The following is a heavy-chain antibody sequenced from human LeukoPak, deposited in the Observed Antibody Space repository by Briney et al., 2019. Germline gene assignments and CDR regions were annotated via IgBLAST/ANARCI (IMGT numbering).Heavy chain of an antibody. CDR3: AKDSSGKAWELLDY. D-gene: IGHD1-26*01. CDR2: ISGSGGST. Sequence: GGPLRLSCAASGFTVSSNYMSWVRQAPGKGLEWVSAISGSGGSTYYADSVKGRFTISRDNSKNTLYLQMNSLRAEDTAVYYCAKDSSGKAWELLDYWGQGTLVTVSS. V-gene: IGHV3-23*01. CDR1: GFTVSSNY. J-gene: IGHJ4*02.